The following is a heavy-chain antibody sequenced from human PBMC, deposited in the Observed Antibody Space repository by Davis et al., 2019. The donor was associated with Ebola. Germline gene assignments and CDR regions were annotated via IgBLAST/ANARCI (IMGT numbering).Heavy chain of an antibody. CDR1: GFTFSSYS. D-gene: IGHD1-1*01. Sequence: GESLKISCAASGFTFSSYSMNWVRQAPGKGLEWVAVISYDGSNKDYADSVKGRFTISRDNSKNTLYLQMNSLRAEDTAVYYCAKADWKYYYYGMDVWGQGTTVTVSS. CDR3: AKADWKYYYYGMDV. J-gene: IGHJ6*02. V-gene: IGHV3-30*18. CDR2: ISYDGSNK.